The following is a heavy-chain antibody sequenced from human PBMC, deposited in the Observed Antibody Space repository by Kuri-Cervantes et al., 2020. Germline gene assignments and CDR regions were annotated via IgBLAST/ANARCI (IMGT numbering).Heavy chain of an antibody. CDR1: GYTFTSYG. J-gene: IGHJ5*02. CDR3: ASAWGGAKGNDVALGFDP. Sequence: ASVKVSCKASGYTFTSYGISWVRQAPGQGLEWMGWINPNSGGTNYAQKFQGRVTMTRDTSISTAYMELSRLRSDDTAVYYCASAWGGAKGNDVALGFDPWGQGTLVTVSS. V-gene: IGHV1-2*02. D-gene: IGHD1-1*01. CDR2: INPNSGGT.